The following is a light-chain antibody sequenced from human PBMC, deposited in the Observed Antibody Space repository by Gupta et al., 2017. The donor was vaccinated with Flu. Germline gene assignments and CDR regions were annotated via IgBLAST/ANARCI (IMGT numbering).Light chain of an antibody. CDR1: QGISTY. V-gene: IGKV1-9*01. CDR2: ATS. J-gene: IGKJ5*01. Sequence: DIQLTQSPSLLSASVGDRVTLTCRASQGISTYLVWYQQKPGKAPKVLIYATSALQSGVPSRFGGSGSGTEFTLTISSLQPEEFATYYCQQHDSFPPTFGQGTPLEIK. CDR3: QQHDSFPPT.